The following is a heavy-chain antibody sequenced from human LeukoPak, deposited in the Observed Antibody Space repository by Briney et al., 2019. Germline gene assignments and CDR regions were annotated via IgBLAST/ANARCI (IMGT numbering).Heavy chain of an antibody. CDR3: AKKRDAFDI. CDR1: GFTFSNYN. D-gene: IGHD5-24*01. J-gene: IGHJ3*02. CDR2: LTDSGGTT. Sequence: GGSLRLSCAASGFTFSNYNINWVRQAPGKRPEWVSSLTDSGGTTYYVDSVKGRFAISRDNSKNTLYLHMNSLRAEDTAVYYCAKKRDAFDIWGQGTVVTVSS. V-gene: IGHV3-23*01.